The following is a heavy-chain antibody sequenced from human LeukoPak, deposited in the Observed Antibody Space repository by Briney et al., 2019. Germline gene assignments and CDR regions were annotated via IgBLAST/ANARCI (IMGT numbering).Heavy chain of an antibody. J-gene: IGHJ5*02. Sequence: PGGSLRLSCAASGFTFCSYDMHWVRQPTGKGLEWVSAIGTAGDTYYSHSVKGRFTISRENAKNSLYLHMNSLSAGDTAVYFCARGHMLTGYYNFAWFDPWGQGTLVTVSS. CDR1: GFTFCSYD. CDR3: ARGHMLTGYYNFAWFDP. CDR2: IGTAGDT. V-gene: IGHV3-13*01. D-gene: IGHD3-9*01.